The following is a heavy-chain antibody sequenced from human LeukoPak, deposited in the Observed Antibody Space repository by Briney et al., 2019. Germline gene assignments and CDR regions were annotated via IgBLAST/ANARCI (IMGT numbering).Heavy chain of an antibody. CDR3: AELGITMIGGV. CDR2: ISSSGSTI. CDR1: GFTFSSYE. Sequence: GGSLRLSCAASGFTFSSYEMNWVRQAPGKGLEWVSYISSSGSTIYYADSVKGRFTISRDNAKNSLYLQMSSLRAEDTAVYYCAELGITMIGGVWGKGTTVTVSS. D-gene: IGHD3-10*02. V-gene: IGHV3-48*03. J-gene: IGHJ6*04.